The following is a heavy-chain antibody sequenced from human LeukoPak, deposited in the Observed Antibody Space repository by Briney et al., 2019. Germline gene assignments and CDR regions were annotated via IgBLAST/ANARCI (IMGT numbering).Heavy chain of an antibody. D-gene: IGHD6-6*01. V-gene: IGHV3-30*03. J-gene: IGHJ4*02. CDR1: GFTFSSYG. CDR3: ASSRGAYSSSPFDY. CDR2: ISYDGSNK. Sequence: GGSLRLSCAASGFTFSSYGMHWVRQAPGKGLEWVAVISYDGSNKYYADSVKGRFTISRDNSKNTLYLQMNSLRAEDTAVYYCASSRGAYSSSPFDYWGQGTLVTVSS.